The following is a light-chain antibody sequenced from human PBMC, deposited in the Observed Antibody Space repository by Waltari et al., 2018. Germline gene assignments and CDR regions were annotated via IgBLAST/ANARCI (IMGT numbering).Light chain of an antibody. V-gene: IGLV1-47*01. Sequence: QSVLTHPPSASETPGQRGTISCSGSNSNLGRNYLYWYQQLPGTAPKLLIYRNNQRPSGVPDRFSASKSGTSASLAIDGLRSEDEAVYYCASWDDSHYVFGPGTQVTVL. CDR2: RNN. CDR3: ASWDDSHYV. J-gene: IGLJ1*01. CDR1: NSNLGRNY.